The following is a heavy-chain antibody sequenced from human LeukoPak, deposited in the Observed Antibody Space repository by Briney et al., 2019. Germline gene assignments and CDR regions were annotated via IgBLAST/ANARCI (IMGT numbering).Heavy chain of an antibody. Sequence: GGSLRLSCAASGFTFSSYAMHWVRQAPGKGLEWVAVISYDGSNKYYADSVKGRFTISRDNSKNTLYLQMNSLRAEDTAVYYCARGRDTAMARYFDYWGQGTLVTVSS. CDR2: ISYDGSNK. CDR1: GFTFSSYA. CDR3: ARGRDTAMARYFDY. J-gene: IGHJ4*02. V-gene: IGHV3-30-3*01. D-gene: IGHD5-18*01.